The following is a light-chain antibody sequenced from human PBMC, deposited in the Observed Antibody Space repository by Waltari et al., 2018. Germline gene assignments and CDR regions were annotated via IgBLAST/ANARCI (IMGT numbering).Light chain of an antibody. CDR3: AACDDSLNGHVV. Sequence: QSVLTQPPSASGTPGQRVTISCSGSYSNIGSNAINWYQHLPGTAPKLLIYNNNQRPSGVPARFSGSKSGTSASLAISGLQSEDEADYYCAACDDSLNGHVVFGGGTKLTVL. CDR2: NNN. V-gene: IGLV1-44*01. CDR1: YSNIGSNA. J-gene: IGLJ2*01.